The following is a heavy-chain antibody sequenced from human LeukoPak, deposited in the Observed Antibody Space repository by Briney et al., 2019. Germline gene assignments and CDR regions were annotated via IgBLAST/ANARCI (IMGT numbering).Heavy chain of an antibody. CDR3: SRMPTILTVDH. J-gene: IGHJ4*02. V-gene: IGHV3-15*05. Sequence: GGSLRLSRVLSGLTFSNAWMSWVRQAPGKGLEWVGLIKNDRITDYADPVQGRFSISRDNSKNTLYLQMNSLRTEPKGLYFCSRMPTILTVDHWGERTLVTVSS. CDR2: IKNDRIT. CDR1: GLTFSNAW. D-gene: IGHD5-12*01.